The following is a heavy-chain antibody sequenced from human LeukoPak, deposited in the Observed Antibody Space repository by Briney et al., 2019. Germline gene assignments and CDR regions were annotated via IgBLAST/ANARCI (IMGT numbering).Heavy chain of an antibody. J-gene: IGHJ3*02. CDR3: ARLFPYDYGDYRLPEEVRDDAFDI. D-gene: IGHD4-17*01. CDR1: GSTFSSYG. CDR2: IWYDGSNK. V-gene: IGHV3-33*01. Sequence: PGGSLRLSCAASGSTFSSYGMHWVRQAPGKGLEWVAVIWYDGSNKYYADSVKGRFTISRDNSKNTLYLQMNSLRAEDTAVYYCARLFPYDYGDYRLPEEVRDDAFDIWGRGTMVTVSS.